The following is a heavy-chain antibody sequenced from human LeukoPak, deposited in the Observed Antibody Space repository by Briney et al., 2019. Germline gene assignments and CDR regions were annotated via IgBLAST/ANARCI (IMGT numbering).Heavy chain of an antibody. D-gene: IGHD5-24*01. V-gene: IGHV4-31*03. CDR1: GGSISSGGYY. Sequence: PSETLSLTCTVSGGSISSGGYYWSWIRQHPGKGLEWIGYIYYSGSSYYNPSLRSRVTISVDTSKSHFSLKLSSVTAADTAVYYCARNRDGYNSFDYWGQGTLVTVSS. CDR2: IYYSGSS. CDR3: ARNRDGYNSFDY. J-gene: IGHJ4*02.